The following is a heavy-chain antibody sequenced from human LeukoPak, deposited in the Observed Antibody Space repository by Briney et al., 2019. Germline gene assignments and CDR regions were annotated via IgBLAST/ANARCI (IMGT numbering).Heavy chain of an antibody. CDR1: GFTFSSYG. CDR3: AKDSGSYLASDY. CDR2: IRYDGSNK. Sequence: GGSLRLSCAASGFTFSSYGMRWVRPAPGKGLEWVAFIRYDGSNKYYADFVKGRFTISRDNSKSTLYRQMNRPRAEDTAVYYCAKDSGSYLASDYWGQGTLVTVSS. D-gene: IGHD1-26*01. V-gene: IGHV3-30*02. J-gene: IGHJ4*02.